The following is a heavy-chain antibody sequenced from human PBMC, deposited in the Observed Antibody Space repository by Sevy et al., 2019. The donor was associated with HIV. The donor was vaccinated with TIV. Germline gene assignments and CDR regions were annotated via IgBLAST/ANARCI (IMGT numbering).Heavy chain of an antibody. CDR2: ISGSGGSST. J-gene: IGHJ4*02. V-gene: IGHV3-23*01. CDR3: AKDRDFWRAACYFDY. CDR1: GFTFSSYS. Sequence: GGSLRLSCATSGFTFSSYSMHWVRQAPGKGLEWVSAISGSGGSSTYYADSVKGRFTISRDNSKNTLYLQMNSLRAEDTAVYYCAKDRDFWRAACYFDYWGQGTLVTVSS. D-gene: IGHD3-3*01.